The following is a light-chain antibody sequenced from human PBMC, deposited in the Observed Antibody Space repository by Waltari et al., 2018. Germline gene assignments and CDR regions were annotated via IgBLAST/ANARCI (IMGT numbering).Light chain of an antibody. J-gene: IGLJ1*01. CDR2: EVT. CDR3: SSYTSRKTRV. Sequence: QSALTQPASVSGSPGQSITISCTGTSNDVGGYDYVSWYQQYPDKAPKFIIYEVTDRPSGVFSRFSGSKSGNTAYLTISGRQPEDEADYYCSSYTSRKTRVFGSGTRVTVL. CDR1: SNDVGGYDY. V-gene: IGLV2-14*03.